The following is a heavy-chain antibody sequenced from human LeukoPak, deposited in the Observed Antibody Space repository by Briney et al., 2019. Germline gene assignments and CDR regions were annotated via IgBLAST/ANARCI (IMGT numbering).Heavy chain of an antibody. CDR1: GFTFSSYA. J-gene: IGHJ4*02. CDR2: ISYDGSNK. V-gene: IGHV3-30*04. Sequence: GRSLRLSCAASGFTFSSYAMRWVRQAPGKGLEWVAVISYDGSNKYYADSAKGRFTISRDNSKNTLYLQMNSLRAEDTAVYYCARGWSIAVAAHWGQGTLVTVSS. D-gene: IGHD6-19*01. CDR3: ARGWSIAVAAH.